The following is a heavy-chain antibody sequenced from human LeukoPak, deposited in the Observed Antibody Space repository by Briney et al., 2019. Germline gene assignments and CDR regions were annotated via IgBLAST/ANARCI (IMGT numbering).Heavy chain of an antibody. V-gene: IGHV3-23*01. Sequence: PGGSLRLSCAGSGFSFSNAWMSWVRQAPGKGLEWVSAISGSGGSTYYADSVKGRFTISRDNSKNTLYPQMNSLRAEDTAVYYCAKAVVSGYSSSWYYPYFDYWGQGTLVTVSS. J-gene: IGHJ4*02. CDR3: AKAVVSGYSSSWYYPYFDY. D-gene: IGHD6-13*01. CDR2: ISGSGGST. CDR1: GFSFSNAW.